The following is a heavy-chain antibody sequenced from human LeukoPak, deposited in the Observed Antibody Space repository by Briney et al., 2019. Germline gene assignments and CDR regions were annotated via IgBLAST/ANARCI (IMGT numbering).Heavy chain of an antibody. V-gene: IGHV1-2*02. J-gene: IGHJ4*02. CDR1: GYTFTGYY. Sequence: ASVKVSCKASGYTFTGYYMHWLRQAPGQGLEWMGWINPNSGGTNYAQEFQGRVTMTRDTSISTAYMELSRLRSDDTAVYYCARVGLSSWNWRLFGYWGQGTLVTVSS. D-gene: IGHD2-2*01. CDR2: INPNSGGT. CDR3: ARVGLSSWNWRLFGY.